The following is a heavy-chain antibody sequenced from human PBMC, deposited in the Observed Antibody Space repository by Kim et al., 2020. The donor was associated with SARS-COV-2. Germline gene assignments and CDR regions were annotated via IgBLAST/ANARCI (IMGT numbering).Heavy chain of an antibody. D-gene: IGHD3-22*01. CDR3: ARGLGYYYDSSGYSKSFDY. CDR1: GGSISSYY. V-gene: IGHV4-59*13. CDR2: IYYSGST. J-gene: IGHJ4*02. Sequence: SETLSLTCTVSGGSISSYYWSWIRQPPGKGLEWIGYIYYSGSTNYNPSLKSRVTISVDTSKNQFSLKLSSVTAADTAVYYCARGLGYYYDSSGYSKSFDYWGQGTLFTVSS.